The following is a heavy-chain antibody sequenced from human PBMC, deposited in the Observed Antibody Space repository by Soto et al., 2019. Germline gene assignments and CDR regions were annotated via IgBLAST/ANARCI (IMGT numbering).Heavy chain of an antibody. J-gene: IGHJ4*02. D-gene: IGHD3-3*01. CDR2: IKSKTDGGTT. CDR3: TTDYDFWRGYSEHSFDY. Sequence: GGSLRLSCAASGFTFSNAWMSWVRQAPGKGLEWVGRIKSKTDGGTTDYAAPVKGRFTISRDDSKNTLYLQMNSLKTEDTAVYYCTTDYDFWRGYSEHSFDYWGQGTLVTVSS. V-gene: IGHV3-15*01. CDR1: GFTFSNAW.